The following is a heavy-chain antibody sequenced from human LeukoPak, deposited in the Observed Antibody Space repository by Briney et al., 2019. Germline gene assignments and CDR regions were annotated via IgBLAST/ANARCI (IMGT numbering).Heavy chain of an antibody. CDR1: GFTFSSYG. J-gene: IGHJ4*02. D-gene: IGHD6-19*01. V-gene: IGHV3-23*01. CDR3: AKGLSSGRVYYFGY. CDR2: INGDRGNT. Sequence: GGSLRLSCAASGFTFSSYGMTWVRQAPGKGLEWVSAINGDRGNTYYADSVKGRFTISRDNSKNTLYLQMNSLRAEDTAVYYCAKGLSSGRVYYFGYWGQGTLVTVSS.